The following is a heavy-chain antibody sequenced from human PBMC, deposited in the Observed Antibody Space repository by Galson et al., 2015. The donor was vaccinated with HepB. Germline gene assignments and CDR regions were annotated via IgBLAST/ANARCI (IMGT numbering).Heavy chain of an antibody. D-gene: IGHD3-9*01. V-gene: IGHV1-69*13. Sequence: SVKVSCKASGGTFSNYAISWVRQAPGQGLEWMGNIIPLFPTTNYAQKFRGRVTITADESTSTAYMELSSLRSEDTAVYYCAKEERFDWLLGGMDVWGQGTTVTVSS. CDR2: IIPLFPTT. J-gene: IGHJ6*02. CDR3: AKEERFDWLLGGMDV. CDR1: GGTFSNYA.